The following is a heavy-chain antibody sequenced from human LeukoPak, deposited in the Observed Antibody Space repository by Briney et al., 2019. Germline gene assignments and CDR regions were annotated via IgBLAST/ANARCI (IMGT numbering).Heavy chain of an antibody. J-gene: IGHJ6*02. CDR2: IYYSGST. CDR1: GGSISSYY. CDR3: AKGIAAAPMDV. D-gene: IGHD6-13*01. V-gene: IGHV4-59*01. Sequence: TSSETLSLTCTVSGGSISSYYWSWIRQPPGKGLEWIGYIYYSGSTNYNPSLKSRVTISVDTSKNQFSLKLSSVTAADTAVYYCAKGIAAAPMDVWGQGTTVTVSS.